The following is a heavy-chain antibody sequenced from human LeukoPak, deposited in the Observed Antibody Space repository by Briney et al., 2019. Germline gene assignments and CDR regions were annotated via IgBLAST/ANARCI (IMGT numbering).Heavy chain of an antibody. CDR3: ARIHRYCSGGACYVLDN. CDR2: VYYSGST. CDR1: GGSVSGYY. J-gene: IGHJ4*02. V-gene: IGHV4-59*02. D-gene: IGHD2-15*01. Sequence: PSETLSLTCVVSGGSVSGYYWGWIQQPPGRGLEWIGYVYYSGSTNYNPSFKSRITISVDTSRNQFSLQLSSVTAADTAVYYCARIHRYCSGGACYVLDNWGQGTLVAVSS.